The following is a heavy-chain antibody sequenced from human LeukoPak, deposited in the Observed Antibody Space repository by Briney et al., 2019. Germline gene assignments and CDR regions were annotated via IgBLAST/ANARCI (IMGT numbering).Heavy chain of an antibody. CDR2: ISYDGSNK. D-gene: IGHD2-15*01. CDR3: ARDWLGVNWGYCDY. V-gene: IGHV3-30*01. CDR1: GFTFSSYA. Sequence: PGRSLTLSCAASGFTFSSYAMHWVRQAPGKGLEWVAVISYDGSNKYYADSVKGRFTISRDNSKNTLYLQMNSLRAEDTAVYYCARDWLGVNWGYCDYWGQGTLVTVSS. J-gene: IGHJ4*02.